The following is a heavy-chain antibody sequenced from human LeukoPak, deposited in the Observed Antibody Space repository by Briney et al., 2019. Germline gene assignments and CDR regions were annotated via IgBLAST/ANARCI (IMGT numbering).Heavy chain of an antibody. CDR1: GYTFTSYD. CDR3: ARRNCTDGTCYSWVDYFDY. V-gene: IGHV1-8*01. J-gene: IGHJ4*02. D-gene: IGHD2-15*01. CDR2: MNPNSGNT. Sequence: ASVKVSCKASGYTFTSYDINWVRQATGQGLEWMGWMNPNSGNTGYVQKFQGRVTMTRSTSISTAYMELSSLRSEDTAVYYCARRNCTDGTCYSWVDYFDYWGQGTLVTVSS.